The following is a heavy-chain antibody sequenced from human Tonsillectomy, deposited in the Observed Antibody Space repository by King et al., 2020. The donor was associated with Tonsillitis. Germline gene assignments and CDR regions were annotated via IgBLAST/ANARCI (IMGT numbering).Heavy chain of an antibody. CDR3: ARVQSESHPLDY. Sequence: VQLVESGGGLVKPGGSLRLSCAASGFTFSSYSMNWVRQAPGKGLEWVSSISSSSSYIYYADSVKGRFTISRDNAKNSLYLQMNSLRAEGTAVYYCARVQSESHPLDYWGQGTLVTVSS. D-gene: IGHD6-19*01. CDR1: GFTFSSYS. J-gene: IGHJ4*02. CDR2: ISSSSSYI. V-gene: IGHV3-21*01.